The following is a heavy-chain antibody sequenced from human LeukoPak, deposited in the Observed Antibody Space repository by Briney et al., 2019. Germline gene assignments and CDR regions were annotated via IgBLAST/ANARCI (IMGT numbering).Heavy chain of an antibody. CDR2: IYSSEST. Sequence: GGSLRLSCAASGFTVRSNYMSWVRQAPGKWLEWVSVIYSSESTYYADSVKGRFTVFRDGSENTVYLQMDSLRVEDTAVYYCAREGYYYDTTGRFDYWGQGTLVTVSS. V-gene: IGHV3-53*01. CDR1: GFTVRSNY. J-gene: IGHJ4*02. D-gene: IGHD3-22*01. CDR3: AREGYYYDTTGRFDY.